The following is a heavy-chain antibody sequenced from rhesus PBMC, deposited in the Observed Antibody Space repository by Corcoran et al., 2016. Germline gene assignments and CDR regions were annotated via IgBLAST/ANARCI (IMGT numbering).Heavy chain of an antibody. D-gene: IGHD3-3*01. Sequence: QVQLQESGPGVVKTSETLSLTCAVSGGSISSGYDWSWIRQPPGKGLEWIGFIYVSSWSTNYNPSLKNRVTISKDASKNQFSLKLSAVTAADTAVYYCARGHYNFWTGYYFDYWGQGVLVTVSS. CDR1: GGSISSGYD. V-gene: IGHV4-76*01. J-gene: IGHJ4*01. CDR3: ARGHYNFWTGYYFDY. CDR2: IYVSSWST.